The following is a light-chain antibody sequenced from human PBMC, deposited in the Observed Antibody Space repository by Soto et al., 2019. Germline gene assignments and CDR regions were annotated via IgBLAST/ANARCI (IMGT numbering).Light chain of an antibody. J-gene: IGKJ4*01. CDR3: QQYINYPLT. V-gene: IGKV1-5*03. CDR2: EAS. CDR1: QSISSW. Sequence: DIQMTQSPSTLSAFVGDRITITCRASQSISSWLAWYQQKPGKAPKVLIYEASNLESGVPSRFSGSGSGTEFTLSISSLQPDDFATYYCQQYINYPLTFGGGTNVDI.